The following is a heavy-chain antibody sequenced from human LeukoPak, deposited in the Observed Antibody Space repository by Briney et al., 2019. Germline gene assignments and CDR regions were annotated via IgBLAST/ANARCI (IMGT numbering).Heavy chain of an antibody. CDR3: ARDLTIFGVAQYYFDY. CDR2: ISPNSGGT. D-gene: IGHD3-3*01. CDR1: GYTFTGYY. J-gene: IGHJ4*02. V-gene: IGHV1-2*02. Sequence: GASVKVSCKASGYTFTGYYMHWVRQAPGQGLEWMGWISPNSGGTNYAQKFQGRVTMTRDTSISTAYMELSRLRSDDTAVYYCARDLTIFGVAQYYFDYWGQGTLVTVSS.